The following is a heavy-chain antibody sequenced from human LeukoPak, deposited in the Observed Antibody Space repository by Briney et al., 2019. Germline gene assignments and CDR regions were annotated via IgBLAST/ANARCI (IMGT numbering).Heavy chain of an antibody. CDR1: GFTFSSYS. Sequence: GGSLRLSCAASGFTFSSYSMNWVRQAPGKGLEWVSSISSSSSYIYYADSVKGRFTISRDNAKNSLYLQMNSLRAEDTAVYYCARADPTYYDFWSGYSSRQGAFDIWGQGTMVTVSS. V-gene: IGHV3-21*01. D-gene: IGHD3-3*01. J-gene: IGHJ3*02. CDR3: ARADPTYYDFWSGYSSRQGAFDI. CDR2: ISSSSSYI.